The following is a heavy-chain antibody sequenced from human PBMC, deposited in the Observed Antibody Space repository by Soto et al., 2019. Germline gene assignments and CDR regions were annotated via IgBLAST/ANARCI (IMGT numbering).Heavy chain of an antibody. V-gene: IGHV3-30*18. D-gene: IGHD1-1*01. CDR1: GFTFSNYG. CDR2: ISYDGTDK. CDR3: AKGFGWNYLDY. Sequence: QVQLVESGGGVVQPGRSLRLSCAASGFTFSNYGLHWVRQAPGKGLEWVALISYDGTDKYYADSVKGRFTISRDNSKNTLYLQMNSLITEDTAVYYCAKGFGWNYLDYWGQGTLVTVSS. J-gene: IGHJ4*02.